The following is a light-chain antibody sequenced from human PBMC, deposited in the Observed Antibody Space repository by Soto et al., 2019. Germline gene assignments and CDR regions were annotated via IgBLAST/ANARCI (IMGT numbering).Light chain of an antibody. CDR2: AAS. J-gene: IGKJ1*01. CDR1: QDIRKD. V-gene: IGKV1-6*01. Sequence: AIQMTQSPSSLSASVGDRVTISCRASQDIRKDLSWYQQKSGKDPKPLIHAASSLQSGVPSRFSGSGSGTDFTLTISSLQPEDFATYYCLQHYNFPRTFGQGTKVEIK. CDR3: LQHYNFPRT.